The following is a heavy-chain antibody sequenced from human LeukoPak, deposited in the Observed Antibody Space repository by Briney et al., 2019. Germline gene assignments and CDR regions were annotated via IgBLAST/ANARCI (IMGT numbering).Heavy chain of an antibody. CDR1: GFTFSSYL. CDR3: ARGSSSWRNAFDI. D-gene: IGHD6-13*01. J-gene: IGHJ3*02. V-gene: IGHV3-74*01. Sequence: GGSLRLSCAASGFTFSSYLMHWVRQAPGKGLGWVSRINNEGTGTSYADSVKGRFTISTDNAKNTLDLQMNSLRAEDTAVYYCARGSSSWRNAFDIWGQGTMVTVSS. CDR2: INNEGTGT.